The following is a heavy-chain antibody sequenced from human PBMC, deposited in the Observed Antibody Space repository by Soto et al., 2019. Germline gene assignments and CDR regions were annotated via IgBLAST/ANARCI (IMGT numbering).Heavy chain of an antibody. J-gene: IGHJ3*02. Sequence: GGSLRLSCAASGFTFSSYGMHWVRQAPGKGLEWVALIGFDGSDKYYTESVKGRFTISRDNSKSTLYLQMNSLRAEDTAVYYCARLYCSASSCYSVGAFDIRGQGTLVTVSS. CDR2: IGFDGSDK. D-gene: IGHD2-15*01. CDR1: GFTFSSYG. V-gene: IGHV3-33*01. CDR3: ARLYCSASSCYSVGAFDI.